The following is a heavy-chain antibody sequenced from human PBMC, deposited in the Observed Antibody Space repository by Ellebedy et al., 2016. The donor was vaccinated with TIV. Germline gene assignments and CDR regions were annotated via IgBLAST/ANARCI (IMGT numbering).Heavy chain of an antibody. Sequence: AASVKVSCKASGYTFPSYYIHWVRQAPGQGLEWMGVVYPAVTSTSFAQKFEGRFTMTRDTSTTIVYMELSSLRSEDPAIYYCARVQRLLSENDYWGQGTLVTVTS. V-gene: IGHV1-46*01. CDR1: GYTFPSYY. D-gene: IGHD2/OR15-2a*01. CDR2: VYPAVTST. CDR3: ARVQRLLSENDY. J-gene: IGHJ4*02.